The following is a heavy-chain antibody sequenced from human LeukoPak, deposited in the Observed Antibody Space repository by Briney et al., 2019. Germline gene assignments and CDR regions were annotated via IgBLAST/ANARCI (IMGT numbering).Heavy chain of an antibody. CDR2: ISSSSSTI. CDR3: ARDLWGKTAKFDY. CDR1: GFTFSTYS. J-gene: IGHJ4*02. V-gene: IGHV3-48*01. Sequence: PGGSLRLSCEDSGFTFSTYSMNWVRQAPGRGLEWVSYISSSSSTIYYADSVKGRFTISRDNAKNSLYLQMNSLRVEDTAVYYCARDLWGKTAKFDYWGQGTLVTVSS. D-gene: IGHD3-16*01.